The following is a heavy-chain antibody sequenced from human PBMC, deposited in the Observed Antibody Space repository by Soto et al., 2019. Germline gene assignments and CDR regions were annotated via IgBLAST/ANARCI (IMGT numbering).Heavy chain of an antibody. CDR3: ARDGSRSWSSHYYFDY. CDR2: IDVGNGNT. Sequence: ASVKVSCKASGYTFTSYAIHWVRQAPGQRLEWMGWIDVGNGNTKYSQRFQGRVTTTSDTSANTAYMELSSLRSEDTAVYYCARDGSRSWSSHYYFDYWGQGTLVTVSS. D-gene: IGHD6-13*01. CDR1: GYTFTSYA. V-gene: IGHV1-3*01. J-gene: IGHJ4*02.